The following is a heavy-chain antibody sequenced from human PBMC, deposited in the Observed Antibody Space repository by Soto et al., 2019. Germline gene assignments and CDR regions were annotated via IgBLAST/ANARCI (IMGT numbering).Heavy chain of an antibody. V-gene: IGHV3-74*01. D-gene: IGHD6-19*01. Sequence: PXESLRLSCAASGFTFSSFCMHWVRQAPGKGLVWVSRISSDGRSTSYADSVKGRFTISRDNAKKTLYLQMNSLRAEDTAVYYCATQKGGAVYWGQGTLVTVSS. CDR1: GFTFSSFC. CDR3: ATQKGGAVY. CDR2: ISSDGRST. J-gene: IGHJ4*02.